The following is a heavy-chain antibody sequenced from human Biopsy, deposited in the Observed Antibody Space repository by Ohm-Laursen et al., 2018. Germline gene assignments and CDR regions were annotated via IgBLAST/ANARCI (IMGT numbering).Heavy chain of an antibody. D-gene: IGHD1-26*01. Sequence: GTLSLTCAVSGGSITGYDWSWIRLAPGKGLEWIGYIYYSGSTKYNPSLTSRVTFSVDMSKNQFSLKLYYVTAADTAVYYCARVEAGTYDALDIWGQGTLVTVSA. V-gene: IGHV4-59*01. CDR1: GGSITGYD. J-gene: IGHJ3*02. CDR2: IYYSGST. CDR3: ARVEAGTYDALDI.